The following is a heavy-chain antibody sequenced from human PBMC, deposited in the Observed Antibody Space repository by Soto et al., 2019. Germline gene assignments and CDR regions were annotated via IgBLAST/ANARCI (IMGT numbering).Heavy chain of an antibody. CDR1: GGSISSGGYY. J-gene: IGHJ5*02. Sequence: QVQLQESGPGLVKPSQTLSLTCTVSGGSISSGGYYWSWIRQHPGKGLEWIGYIYYSGSTYYNPSLKSRVTISVDTSKNQFSLKLSSVTAADTAVYYCARAADCSSTSCLYNWFDPWCQGTLVTVSS. CDR3: ARAADCSSTSCLYNWFDP. CDR2: IYYSGST. D-gene: IGHD2-2*01. V-gene: IGHV4-31*03.